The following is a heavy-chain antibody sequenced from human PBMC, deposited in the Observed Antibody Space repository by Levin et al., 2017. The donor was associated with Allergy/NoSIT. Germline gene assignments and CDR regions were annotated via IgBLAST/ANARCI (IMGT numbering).Heavy chain of an antibody. CDR1: GYTFTGYY. CDR3: ARDRVVNYDFWSGYFRSGLDNGMDV. V-gene: IGHV1-2*02. D-gene: IGHD3-3*01. J-gene: IGHJ6*02. Sequence: ASVKVSCKASGYTFTGYYMHWVRQDPGQGLEWMGWINPNSGGTNYAQKFQGRVTMTRDTSISTAYMELSRLRSDDTAVYYCARDRVVNYDFWSGYFRSGLDNGMDVWGQGTTVTVSS. CDR2: INPNSGGT.